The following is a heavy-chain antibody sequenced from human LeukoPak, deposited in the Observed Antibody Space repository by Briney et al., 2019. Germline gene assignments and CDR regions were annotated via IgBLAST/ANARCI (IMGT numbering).Heavy chain of an antibody. V-gene: IGHV3-15*01. J-gene: IGHJ4*02. Sequence: GGSLRLSCAASGFTFSHAWMSWVRQAPGKGLEWVGRIRSKSDGGTTDYAAPMEGRLTISRDDSKNTLFLQMNSLKTEDTAVYYCATVLLGNQLVCTSTNCYKGGQGTLVTVSS. D-gene: IGHD2-2*02. CDR2: IRSKSDGGTT. CDR1: GFTFSHAW. CDR3: ATVLLGNQLVCTSTNCYK.